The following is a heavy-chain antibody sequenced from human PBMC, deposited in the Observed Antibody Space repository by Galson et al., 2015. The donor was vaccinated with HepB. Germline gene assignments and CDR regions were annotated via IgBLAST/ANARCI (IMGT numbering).Heavy chain of an antibody. J-gene: IGHJ4*02. V-gene: IGHV4-59*08. D-gene: IGHD1-26*01. CDR3: ARSPYYDHYLEY. Sequence: ETLSLTCTVSGGSISTYFWSWIRQPPGKGLEWIGYISYDGNTYYNPSLKGRVTISVDTSMNHISLKLNSLTAADTAVYYCARSPYYDHYLEYWGQGTLVAVSS. CDR1: GGSISTYF. CDR2: ISYDGNT.